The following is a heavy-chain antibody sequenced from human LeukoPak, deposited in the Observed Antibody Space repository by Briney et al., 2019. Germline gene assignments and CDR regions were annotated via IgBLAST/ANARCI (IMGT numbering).Heavy chain of an antibody. J-gene: IGHJ3*02. Sequence: PGGSLRLSCAASGFTFSSYAMHWVRQAPGKGLEYVSAISSNGGSTYYADSVKGRFTISRDNSKNTLYLQMGSLRAEDMAVYYCARGGYCSSTSCYMRDAFDIWGQGTMVTVPS. D-gene: IGHD2-2*02. V-gene: IGHV3-64*02. CDR1: GFTFSSYA. CDR2: ISSNGGST. CDR3: ARGGYCSSTSCYMRDAFDI.